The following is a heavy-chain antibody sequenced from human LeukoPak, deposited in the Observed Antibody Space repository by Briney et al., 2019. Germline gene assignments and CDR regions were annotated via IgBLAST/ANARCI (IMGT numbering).Heavy chain of an antibody. Sequence: PGGSLRLSCAASGFTFSNYWMHWVRQAPGKGLVWVSRINSDGINTSYADSVKGRFTISRDNSKNTLYLQMSSLKDEDTAVYYCARATTSSYYYDSSGYPNYFDYWGQGTLVTVSS. V-gene: IGHV3-74*01. CDR3: ARATTSSYYYDSSGYPNYFDY. J-gene: IGHJ4*02. D-gene: IGHD3-22*01. CDR2: INSDGINT. CDR1: GFTFSNYW.